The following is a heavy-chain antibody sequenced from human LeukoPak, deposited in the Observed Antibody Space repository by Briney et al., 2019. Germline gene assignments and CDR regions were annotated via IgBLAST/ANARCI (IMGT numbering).Heavy chain of an antibody. CDR3: ARRSYDGSGYYYVDY. J-gene: IGHJ4*02. D-gene: IGHD3-22*01. Sequence: PGGSLRLSCAASGFTFSSNAMSWIRQPPGKGLEWIGSISSGGSTHYIPSLKSRVTISVDTPKNQFSLKLSSVTAADTAVYYCARRSYDGSGYYYVDYWGQGTLVTVSS. V-gene: IGHV4-39*01. CDR1: GFTFSSNA. CDR2: ISSGGST.